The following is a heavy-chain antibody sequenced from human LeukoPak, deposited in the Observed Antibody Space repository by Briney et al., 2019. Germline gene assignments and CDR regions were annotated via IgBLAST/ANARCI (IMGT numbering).Heavy chain of an antibody. V-gene: IGHV1-24*01. CDR2: FDPEDGET. D-gene: IGHD1-26*01. CDR3: ATDRPYSGSYYWKNY. CDR1: GYTLTELS. J-gene: IGHJ4*02. Sequence: ASVKASCKVSGYTLTELSMHWVRQAPGKGLEWMGGFDPEDGETIYAQKFQGRVTMTEDTSTDTAYMELSSLRSEDTAVYYCATDRPYSGSYYWKNYWGQGTLVTVSS.